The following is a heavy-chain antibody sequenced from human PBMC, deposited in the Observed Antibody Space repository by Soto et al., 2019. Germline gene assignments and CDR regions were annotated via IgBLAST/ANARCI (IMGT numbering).Heavy chain of an antibody. CDR1: GYTFTIYG. D-gene: IGHD6-13*01. V-gene: IGHV1-18*01. Sequence: GASVKVSCKASGYTFTIYGISWVRQAPGQGLEWMGWISAYNGNTNYAQKLQGRVTMTTDTSTSTAYMELRSLRSDDTAVYYCARTSSSWYSDYNWFDPWGQGTLVTVSS. J-gene: IGHJ5*02. CDR2: ISAYNGNT. CDR3: ARTSSSWYSDYNWFDP.